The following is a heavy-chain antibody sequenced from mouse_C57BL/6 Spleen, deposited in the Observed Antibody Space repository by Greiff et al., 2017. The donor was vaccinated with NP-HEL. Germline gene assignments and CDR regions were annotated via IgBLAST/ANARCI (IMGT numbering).Heavy chain of an antibody. CDR1: GYTFTSYW. D-gene: IGHD2-4*01. Sequence: QVQLKQPGAELVMPGASVKLSCKASGYTFTSYWMHWVKQRPGQGLEWIGEIDPSDSYTNYNQKFKGKSTLTVDKSSSTAYMQLSSLTSEDSAVYYCARDEGLPYYFDYWGQGTTLTVSS. CDR2: IDPSDSYT. CDR3: ARDEGLPYYFDY. J-gene: IGHJ2*01. V-gene: IGHV1-69*01.